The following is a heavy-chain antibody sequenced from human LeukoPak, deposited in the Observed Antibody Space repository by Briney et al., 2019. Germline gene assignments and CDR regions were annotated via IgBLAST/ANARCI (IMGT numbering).Heavy chain of an antibody. CDR2: IYYSGST. CDR1: GGSISSSSYY. J-gene: IGHJ5*02. CDR3: ARRRDSSGYYRQYNWFDP. V-gene: IGHV4-39*07. Sequence: SETLSLTCTVSGGSISSSSYYWGWIRQPPGKGLEWIGSIYYSGSTYYNPSLKSRVTISVDTSKNQFSLKLSSVTAADTAVYYCARRRDSSGYYRQYNWFDPWGQGTLVTVSS. D-gene: IGHD3-22*01.